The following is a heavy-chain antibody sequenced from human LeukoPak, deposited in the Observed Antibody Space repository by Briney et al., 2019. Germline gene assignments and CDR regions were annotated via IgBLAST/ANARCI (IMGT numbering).Heavy chain of an antibody. CDR3: ASSHSNGYYYHADY. J-gene: IGHJ4*02. CDR1: GYSFTSYG. V-gene: IGHV1-18*01. CDR2: ISGISGNT. Sequence: ASVNVSCKASGYSFTSYGISWVRQAAGQGLEGMGWISGISGNTNYAQKFQGRVTMTTDTSTSTAFMELRSLRSDDTAVYFCASSHSNGYYYHADYWGQGTLVTVSS. D-gene: IGHD6-19*01.